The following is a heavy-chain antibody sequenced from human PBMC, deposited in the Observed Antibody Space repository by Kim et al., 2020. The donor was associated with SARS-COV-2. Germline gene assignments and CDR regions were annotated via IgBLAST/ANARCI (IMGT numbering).Heavy chain of an antibody. CDR3: AKSLTLGGIDLFDH. CDR2: ISGDASGT. CDR1: GFTFSSFA. J-gene: IGHJ4*02. V-gene: IGHV3-23*01. Sequence: GGSLRLSCAASGFTFSSFAMRWVRQAPGKGLEWVSAISGDASGTAYADSVKGRFTISRDNSKNTLYLQMSSLRVEDTALYYCAKSLTLGGIDLFDHWGQGTLVTVSS. D-gene: IGHD2-15*01.